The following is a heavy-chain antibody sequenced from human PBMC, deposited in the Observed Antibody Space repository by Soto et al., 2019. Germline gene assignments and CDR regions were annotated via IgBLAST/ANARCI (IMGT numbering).Heavy chain of an antibody. CDR3: AKVPRYGGYDSWYDL. J-gene: IGHJ5*02. V-gene: IGHV4-61*01. Sequence: SETLSLTCTVSCDSVSSGSYFWSWIRQPPGKGLEWIGYIYNSGSTNYNSSLKSRVRISVDTSKNQFSLKLSSVTAADTAAYYCAKVPRYGGYDSWYDLWGKGTLVTVSS. CDR1: CDSVSSGSYF. D-gene: IGHD3-16*01. CDR2: IYNSGST.